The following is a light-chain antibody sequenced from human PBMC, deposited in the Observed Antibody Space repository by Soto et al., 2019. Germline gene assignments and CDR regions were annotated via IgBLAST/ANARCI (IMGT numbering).Light chain of an antibody. V-gene: IGKV1-6*01. CDR1: QGIRND. CDR3: LQDYNSPRT. Sequence: AIQMTQSPSSLSASVGDRVTITCRASQGIRNDLGWYQQKPRKAPKLLIYAASSLQSGVPSRFRGSGSATDFTLTISSLHPEDFATYYCLQDYNSPRTFGQGTKVDIK. CDR2: AAS. J-gene: IGKJ1*01.